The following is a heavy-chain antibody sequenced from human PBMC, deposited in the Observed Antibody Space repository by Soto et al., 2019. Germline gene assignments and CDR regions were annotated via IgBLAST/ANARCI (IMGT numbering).Heavy chain of an antibody. D-gene: IGHD1-26*01. V-gene: IGHV4-4*07. CDR1: RASIYTYS. J-gene: IGHJ4*02. Sequence: PSETLSLTCTVSRASIYTYSWTWIRQPAGKGLQWIGLIYSSGSANYSPSLKSRVSMSVDSSKNQISLKLSSVTAADTAVYYCATIVGANDYWGQGTLVTVSS. CDR2: IYSSGSA. CDR3: ATIVGANDY.